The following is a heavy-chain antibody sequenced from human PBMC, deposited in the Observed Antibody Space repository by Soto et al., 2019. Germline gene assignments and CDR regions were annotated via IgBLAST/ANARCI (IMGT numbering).Heavy chain of an antibody. Sequence: SETLSLTCTVSGDTISSTRWWSWVRLSPGKGLEWIGEIYHLGRTNYNPSLKSRVTLSIDTSNNQFSLTLTSVTAADTAVYFCARHSSSSGSYFDYWGQGTLVTVSS. J-gene: IGHJ4*02. D-gene: IGHD2-2*01. CDR1: GDTISSTRW. CDR3: ARHSSSSGSYFDY. V-gene: IGHV4-4*02. CDR2: IYHLGRT.